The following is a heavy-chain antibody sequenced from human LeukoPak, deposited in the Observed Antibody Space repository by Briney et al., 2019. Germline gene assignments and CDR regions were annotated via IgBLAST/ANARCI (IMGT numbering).Heavy chain of an antibody. V-gene: IGHV4-59*01. CDR1: GGSISPYY. CDR3: AGDRASAGGFDY. J-gene: IGHJ4*02. Sequence: SETLSLTCSVSGGSISPYYWSWIRQPPGKGLEWIGYIYYSGTTNYNPSLQSRVTISVATSKNQFSLKLSSVTAADTALYYCAGDRASAGGFDYWGQGTLVTVSS. D-gene: IGHD2-15*01. CDR2: IYYSGTT.